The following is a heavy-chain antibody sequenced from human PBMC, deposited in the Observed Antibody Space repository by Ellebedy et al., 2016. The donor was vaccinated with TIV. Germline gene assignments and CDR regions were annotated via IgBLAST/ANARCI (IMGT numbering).Heavy chain of an antibody. D-gene: IGHD6-6*01. CDR1: GFTFTNAW. CDR3: ATDSSLGYNWFDP. Sequence: GGSLRLXCTASGFTFTNAWMNWVRQAPGKGLEWVGRIKSKFYGGTTDYAAPVKGRFTISRDDSRTTLYLEMNSLKPEDTAVYFCATDSSLGYNWFDPWGQGTLVTVSS. V-gene: IGHV3-15*01. CDR2: IKSKFYGGTT. J-gene: IGHJ5*02.